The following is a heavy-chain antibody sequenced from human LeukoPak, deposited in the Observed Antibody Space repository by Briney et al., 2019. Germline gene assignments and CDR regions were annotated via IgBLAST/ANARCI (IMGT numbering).Heavy chain of an antibody. CDR2: IYSSGNT. CDR3: ARARYREINYAYAGGYYYMDV. J-gene: IGHJ6*03. D-gene: IGHD1-26*01. V-gene: IGHV4-61*02. Sequence: PSETLSLTCTVSGGSISSGHYYWSWIRQPAGKGLEWFGRIYSSGNTNYNPSLKSRVTISVDTSKNQFYLELSSLTAADTAVYYCARARYREINYAYAGGYYYMDVWGKGTTVTVSS. CDR1: GGSISSGHYY.